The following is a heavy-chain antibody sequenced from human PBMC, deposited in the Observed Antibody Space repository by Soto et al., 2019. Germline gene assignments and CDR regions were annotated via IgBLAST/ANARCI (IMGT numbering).Heavy chain of an antibody. CDR1: GFTFSSYS. D-gene: IGHD4-17*01. CDR2: ISSSSSTI. V-gene: IGHV3-48*02. CDR3: AREHGDYGPEQYYYGMDV. Sequence: GGSLRLSCAASGFTFSSYSMNWVRQAPGKGLEWVSYISSSSSTIYYADSVKGRFTISRDNAKNSLYLQMNSLRDEDTAVYYCAREHGDYGPEQYYYGMDVWGQGTTVPVSS. J-gene: IGHJ6*02.